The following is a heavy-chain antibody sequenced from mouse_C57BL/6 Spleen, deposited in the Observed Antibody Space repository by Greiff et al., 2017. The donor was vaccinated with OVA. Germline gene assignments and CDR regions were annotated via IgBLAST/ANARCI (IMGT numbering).Heavy chain of an antibody. CDR3: AREDYAMDY. CDR1: GYTFTDYN. CDR2: INPNNGGT. D-gene: IGHD2-4*01. Sequence: VQLQQSGPELVKPGASVKMSCKASGYTFTDYNMHWVKQSPGKSLEWIGYINPNNGGTSYTQKFKGKATLTVNKSSSTAYMELRSLTSEESAVYYCAREDYAMDYWGQGTSVTVSS. V-gene: IGHV1-22*01. J-gene: IGHJ4*01.